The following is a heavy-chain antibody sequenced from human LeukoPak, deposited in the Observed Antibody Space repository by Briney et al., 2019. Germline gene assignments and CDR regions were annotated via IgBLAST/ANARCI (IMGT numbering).Heavy chain of an antibody. D-gene: IGHD6-13*01. CDR3: ASQVGRGSSLYHQEDAFDI. J-gene: IGHJ3*02. CDR1: GFTFDDYG. CDR2: INWNGGST. Sequence: GGSLRLSCAASGFTFDDYGMSWVRHAPGKGLEWVSGINWNGGSTGYADSVKGRFTISRDNAKNSLYLQMNSLRAEDTALYYCASQVGRGSSLYHQEDAFDIWGQGTMVTVSS. V-gene: IGHV3-20*04.